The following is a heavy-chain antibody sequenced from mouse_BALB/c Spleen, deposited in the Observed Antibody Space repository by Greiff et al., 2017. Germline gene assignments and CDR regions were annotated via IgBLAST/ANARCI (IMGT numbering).Heavy chain of an antibody. CDR1: GFTFSSYA. CDR2: ISSGGST. CDR3: ARGGAYYYGSSYN. V-gene: IGHV5-6-5*01. Sequence: DVMLVESGGGLVKPGGSLKLSCAASGFTFSSYAMSWVRQTPAKRLEWVASISSGGSTYYPDGVKGRFTISRDNARNILYLQMSSLRSEDTAMYYCARGGAYYYGSSYNWGQGTTLTVSS. D-gene: IGHD1-1*01. J-gene: IGHJ2*01.